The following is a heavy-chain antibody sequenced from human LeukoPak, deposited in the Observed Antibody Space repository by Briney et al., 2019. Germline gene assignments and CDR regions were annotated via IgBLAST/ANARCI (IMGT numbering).Heavy chain of an antibody. CDR3: ARARWQLVPYFDS. D-gene: IGHD6-6*01. CDR2: VNPNSGGT. CDR1: GYTLTDYY. J-gene: IGHJ4*02. V-gene: IGHV1-2*02. Sequence: ASVKVSCKDSGYTLTDYYMHWVRQAPGQGREWMGGVNPNSGGTNFAQRFLGGVAMTRHTSISTAYSELGSLRSDDTSVYFCARARWQLVPYFDSWGEGTLVTLSS.